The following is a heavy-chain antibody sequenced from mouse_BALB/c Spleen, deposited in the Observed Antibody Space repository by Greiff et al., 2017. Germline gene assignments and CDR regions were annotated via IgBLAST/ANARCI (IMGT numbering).Heavy chain of an antibody. CDR1: GYSITSDYA. V-gene: IGHV3-2*02. Sequence: VKLVESGPGLVKPSQSLSLTCTVTGYSITSDYAWNWIRQFPGNKLEWMGYISYSGSTSYNPSLKSRISITRDTSKNQFFLQLNSVTTEDTATYYCARTGSSYYYAMDYWGQGTSVTVSS. CDR2: ISYSGST. CDR3: ARTGSSYYYAMDY. J-gene: IGHJ4*01. D-gene: IGHD1-1*01.